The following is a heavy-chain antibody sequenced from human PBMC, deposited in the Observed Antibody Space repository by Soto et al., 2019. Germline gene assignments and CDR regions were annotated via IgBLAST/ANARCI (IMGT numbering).Heavy chain of an antibody. D-gene: IGHD3-22*01. Sequence: PGGSLRLSCAASGFTFSSYEMNWVRQAPGKGLEWVSYISSSGSTIYYADSVKGRFTISRDNAKNSLYLQMNSLRAEDTAVYYCASQNYYDSSGYLYWGQGTLVTVSS. CDR1: GFTFSSYE. V-gene: IGHV3-48*03. J-gene: IGHJ4*02. CDR3: ASQNYYDSSGYLY. CDR2: ISSSGSTI.